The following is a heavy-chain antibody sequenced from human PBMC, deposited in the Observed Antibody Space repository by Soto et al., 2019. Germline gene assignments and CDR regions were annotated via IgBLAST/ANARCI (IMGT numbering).Heavy chain of an antibody. CDR3: VKNDEYSLQY. CDR1: DGSLGRGDW. V-gene: IGHV4-4*02. Sequence: QVQVQESGPGLVKPSETLSLICVVSDGSLGRGDWWSWVPQSPGKGLEWTGQIYLRGGSFYSPSLQTRVSISVDMSKNLLLLHLRSVTAADTAVYFCVKNDEYSLQYWGHGTPVTVSS. J-gene: IGHJ1*01. D-gene: IGHD2-15*01. CDR2: IYLRGGS.